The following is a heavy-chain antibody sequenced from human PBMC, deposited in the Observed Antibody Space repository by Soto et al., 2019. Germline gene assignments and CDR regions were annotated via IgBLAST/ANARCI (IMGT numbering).Heavy chain of an antibody. CDR3: ARGPPNWGFDY. CDR2: MSPNSGDT. CDR1: GNTFTSYD. Sequence: QVQLVQSGAEVKKPGASVKVSCKASGNTFTSYDINWVRQATGQGLEWMGWMSPNSGDTGYAQKFQGRVTMTRDTSISTAYMELSSLTSEDTAVYYCARGPPNWGFDYWGQGTLVTVSS. J-gene: IGHJ4*02. V-gene: IGHV1-8*01. D-gene: IGHD7-27*01.